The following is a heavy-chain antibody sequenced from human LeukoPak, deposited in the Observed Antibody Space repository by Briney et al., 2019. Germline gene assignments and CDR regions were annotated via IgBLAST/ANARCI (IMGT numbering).Heavy chain of an antibody. J-gene: IGHJ4*02. CDR3: ARRDGYNYLDFDY. CDR1: GGTFSSYA. CDR2: IIPIFGTA. Sequence: ASVKVSCKASGGTFSSYAISWVRQAPGQGLEWMGGIIPIFGTANYAQKFQGRVTITADESTSTAYMELSSLRSEDTAVYYCARRDGYNYLDFDYWGQGTLVTVSS. V-gene: IGHV1-69*13. D-gene: IGHD5-24*01.